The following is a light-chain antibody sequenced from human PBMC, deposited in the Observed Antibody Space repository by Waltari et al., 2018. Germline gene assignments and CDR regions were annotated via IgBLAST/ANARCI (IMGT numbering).Light chain of an antibody. Sequence: EIVLTQSPGTLSLSPGERATLSCKTSQSVNVKYLAWYQQRPGQAPRLLFYTASTRSTGIPDRFRGSGSGTDFTLTIDRLEPEDFAMYYCQQYDTSPLTFGGGTRVEI. CDR3: QQYDTSPLT. J-gene: IGKJ4*01. CDR1: QSVNVKY. V-gene: IGKV3-20*01. CDR2: TAS.